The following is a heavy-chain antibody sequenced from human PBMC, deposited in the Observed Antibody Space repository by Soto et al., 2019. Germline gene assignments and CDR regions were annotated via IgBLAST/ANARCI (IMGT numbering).Heavy chain of an antibody. V-gene: IGHV1-3*01. D-gene: IGHD2-15*01. CDR3: ARGIATGQLDP. J-gene: IGHJ5*02. CDR1: GYTFTRYT. Sequence: ASVKVTCKASGYTFTRYTMNWVRQAPGQRLELMGWINPDNGNTKSSQKFQDRVIITRDTSASTAYMDLSSLRSEDTAVYYCARGIATGQLDPWGQGTLVTVYS. CDR2: INPDNGNT.